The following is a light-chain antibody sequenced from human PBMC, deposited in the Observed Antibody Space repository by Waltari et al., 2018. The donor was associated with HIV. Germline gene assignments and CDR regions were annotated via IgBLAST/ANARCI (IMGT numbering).Light chain of an antibody. CDR2: AAS. V-gene: IGKV1-27*01. CDR1: QGISSY. J-gene: IGKJ1*01. CDR3: QKYNSAPRT. Sequence: DIQMTQSPSSLSASVGDRVTITCRASQGISSYLAWYQQKPAKVPKLLIYAASTLQSGVPSLFSGSGSGTDFTLTISSLQPEDVATYYCQKYNSAPRTFGQGTRVEIK.